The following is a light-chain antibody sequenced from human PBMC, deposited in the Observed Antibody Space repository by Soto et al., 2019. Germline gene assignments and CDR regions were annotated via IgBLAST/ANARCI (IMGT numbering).Light chain of an antibody. Sequence: DILMTQSPSTLSASVGDRVTITCRASQSISSWLAWYQQKPGKAPKLLIYDASSLESGVPSRFSGSGSGTEFTLTISSLQPDDFATYYCQQYNSYSWTFGQGTKVEI. CDR1: QSISSW. V-gene: IGKV1-5*01. J-gene: IGKJ1*01. CDR3: QQYNSYSWT. CDR2: DAS.